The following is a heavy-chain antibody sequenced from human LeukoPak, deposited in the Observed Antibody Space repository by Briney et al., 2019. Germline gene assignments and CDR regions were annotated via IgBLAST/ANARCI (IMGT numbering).Heavy chain of an antibody. CDR3: ARDRSGELSMVDY. CDR1: GFTFSSYS. V-gene: IGHV3-21*01. CDR2: ISSSSSYI. Sequence: GGSLRLSCAAPGFTFSSYSMNWVRQAPGKGLEWVLSISSSSSYIYYADSVKGRYTISRDNAKNSLYLQMNSLRAEDTAVYYCARDRSGELSMVDYWGQGTLVTVSS. J-gene: IGHJ4*02. D-gene: IGHD1-26*01.